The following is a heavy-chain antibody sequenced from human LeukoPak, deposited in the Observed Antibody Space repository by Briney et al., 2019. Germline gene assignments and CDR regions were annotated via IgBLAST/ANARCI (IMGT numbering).Heavy chain of an antibody. CDR3: ARSGFEASTAPYSFDI. V-gene: IGHV1-18*01. J-gene: IGHJ3*02. CDR1: WYTLSRFG. Sequence: APVEVSRQGFWYTLSRFGISWVRQGPGQRVGWMGWVSAYNGNTNYAQKLQGRVTMTTDTSTSTAYMELRSLRSDDTAVYYCARSGFEASTAPYSFDIWGRGTMVTVSS. CDR2: VSAYNGNT. D-gene: IGHD5-12*01.